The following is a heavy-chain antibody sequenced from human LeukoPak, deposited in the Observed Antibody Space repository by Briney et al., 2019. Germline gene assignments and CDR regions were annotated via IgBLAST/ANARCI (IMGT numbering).Heavy chain of an antibody. J-gene: IGHJ6*03. CDR3: ARDRVTAGDYYYYYMDV. Sequence: TGGSLRLSCAASGFTFSSYWMSWVRHAPGKGLEWVANIKQDGSEKYYVDSVKGRFTISRDNAKNSLYLQMNSLRAEDTAVYYCARDRVTAGDYYYYYMDVWGKGTTVTVSS. D-gene: IGHD6-19*01. CDR1: GFTFSSYW. V-gene: IGHV3-7*01. CDR2: IKQDGSEK.